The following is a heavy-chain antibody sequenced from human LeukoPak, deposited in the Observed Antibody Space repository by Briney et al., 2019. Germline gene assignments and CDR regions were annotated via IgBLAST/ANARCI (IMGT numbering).Heavy chain of an antibody. CDR1: GFTFSSYA. CDR3: AKAPITIFGVVLYYFDY. V-gene: IGHV3-23*01. J-gene: IGHJ4*02. D-gene: IGHD3-3*01. Sequence: GGSLRLSCAASGFTFSSYAMSWVRQAPGKGLEWVSAISGSGGSTYYADSVKGRFTISRDNSKNTMYLQMNSLRAEDTAVYYCAKAPITIFGVVLYYFDYWGQGTLVTVSS. CDR2: ISGSGGST.